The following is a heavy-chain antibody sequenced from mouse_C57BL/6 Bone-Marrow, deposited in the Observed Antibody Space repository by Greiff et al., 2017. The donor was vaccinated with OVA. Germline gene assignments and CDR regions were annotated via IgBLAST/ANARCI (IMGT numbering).Heavy chain of an antibody. D-gene: IGHD4-1*01. CDR3: ARGSTGTNY. CDR1: GYTFTSYW. CDR2: IDPSDSYT. Sequence: QVQLQQPGAELVRPGTSVKLSCKASGYTFTSYWMHWVKQRPGQGLEWIGVIDPSDSYTNYNQKFKGKATLNVDTSSSTAYMQRSSLTSEDSAVYYCARGSTGTNYWGQGTTLTVSS. J-gene: IGHJ2*01. V-gene: IGHV1-59*01.